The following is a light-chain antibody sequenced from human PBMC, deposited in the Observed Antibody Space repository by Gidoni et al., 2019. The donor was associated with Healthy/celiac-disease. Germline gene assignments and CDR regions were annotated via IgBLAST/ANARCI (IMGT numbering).Light chain of an antibody. CDR2: DAS. J-gene: IGKJ5*01. CDR3: QQRSNWPPIT. CDR1: QSVSSY. Sequence: EIVLTQSPATLSMSPGERATHSGRASQSVSSYVVWYQQKPGQAPRLLIYDASNRATGITARFRGSGSGTDFTLTISSLEPEDFAVYYCQQRSNWPPITFGQGTRLEIK. V-gene: IGKV3-11*01.